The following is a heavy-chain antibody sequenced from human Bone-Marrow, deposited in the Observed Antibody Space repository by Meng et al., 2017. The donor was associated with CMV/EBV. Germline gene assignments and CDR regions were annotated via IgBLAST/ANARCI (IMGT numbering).Heavy chain of an antibody. V-gene: IGHV3-48*03. Sequence: LSHTCAAPGFTFANYEMNWVRQAPGEGLEWVSYVSSTAYIIYYADSVRGRFTISRDNAKNSQYLKMNSLRDEDTAIYYGARGYWSSTISYGFGSFDIWGQGTMVTVSS. CDR3: ARGYWSSTISYGFGSFDI. CDR2: VSSTAYII. CDR1: GFTFANYE. J-gene: IGHJ3*02. D-gene: IGHD2-2*01.